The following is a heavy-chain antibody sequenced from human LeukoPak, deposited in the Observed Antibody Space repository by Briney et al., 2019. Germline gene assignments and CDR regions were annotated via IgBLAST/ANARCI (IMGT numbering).Heavy chain of an antibody. CDR2: ISFDANNK. J-gene: IGHJ6*02. CDR1: GFAFSSYG. CDR3: ARVAVLLWFGESRPYGMDV. Sequence: PGRSLRLSCAASGFAFSSYGMHWVRQAPGKGLEWVSMISFDANNKYYADSVKGRFTISRDNAKNSLYLQMNSLRAEDTAVYYCARVAVLLWFGESRPYGMDVWGQGTTVTVSS. V-gene: IGHV3-30*03. D-gene: IGHD3-10*01.